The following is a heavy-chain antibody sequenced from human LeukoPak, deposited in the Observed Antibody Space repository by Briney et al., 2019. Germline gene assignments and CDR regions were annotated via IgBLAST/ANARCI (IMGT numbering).Heavy chain of an antibody. CDR3: ARDRYGDYSFDY. J-gene: IGHJ4*02. CDR1: GFTFITYA. D-gene: IGHD4-17*01. Sequence: PGGSLRLSCAASGFTFITYAMTWVRQAPGKGLEWVSVISGSGGSTHYANSVRGRFTISRDNSKNTLYLQMDSLRADDTAVYYCARDRYGDYSFDYWGQGTPVTVSS. V-gene: IGHV3-23*01. CDR2: ISGSGGST.